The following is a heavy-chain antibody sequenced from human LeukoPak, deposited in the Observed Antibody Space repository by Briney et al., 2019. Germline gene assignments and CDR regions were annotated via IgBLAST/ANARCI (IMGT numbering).Heavy chain of an antibody. V-gene: IGHV1-2*02. J-gene: IGHJ4*02. CDR1: GYTFTDYY. D-gene: IGHD3-16*02. CDR2: INPNNGGT. Sequence: ASVKVSCKASGYTFTDYYMHWVRQAPGQGLEWMGWINPNNGGTNYAQRFQGRVTMTRDTSISTGYMELSRLRSDDTAVYYCARIINDYIWGSYRTYYFDYWGQGTLVTVSS. CDR3: ARIINDYIWGSYRTYYFDY.